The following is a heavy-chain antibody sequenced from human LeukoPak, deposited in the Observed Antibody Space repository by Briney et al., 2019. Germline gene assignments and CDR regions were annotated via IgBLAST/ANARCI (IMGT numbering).Heavy chain of an antibody. CDR3: TRGHIGVPFDY. D-gene: IGHD3-10*01. J-gene: IGHJ4*02. Sequence: PGASVKVSCKASGYRFTSYGISWVRQAPGQGLEWMGWIGAYNGNTDYAQKLQGRVTMTTDTSMSTAYMELRSLRSDDTAVYYCTRGHIGVPFDYWVQGTLVTVSS. CDR2: IGAYNGNT. CDR1: GYRFTSYG. V-gene: IGHV1-18*01.